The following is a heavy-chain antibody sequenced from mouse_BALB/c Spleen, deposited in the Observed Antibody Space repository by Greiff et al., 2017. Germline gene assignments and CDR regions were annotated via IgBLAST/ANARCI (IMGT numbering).Heavy chain of an antibody. V-gene: IGHV1S135*01. J-gene: IGHJ1*01. CDR3: ARWYYWYFDV. Sequence: VQLQQSGPELMKPGASVKISCKASGYSFTSYYMHWVKQSHGKSLEWIGYIDPFNGGTSYNQKFKGKATLTVDKSSSTAYMHLSSLTSEDSAVYYCARWYYWYFDVWGAGTTVTVSS. CDR2: IDPFNGGT. CDR1: GYSFTSYY. D-gene: IGHD1-1*02.